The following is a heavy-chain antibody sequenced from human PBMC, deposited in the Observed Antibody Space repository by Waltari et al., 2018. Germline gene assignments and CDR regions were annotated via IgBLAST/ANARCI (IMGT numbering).Heavy chain of an antibody. D-gene: IGHD3-16*01. Sequence: QVQLQQWGAGLLKPSETLSLTCAVYGGSFSGYYWSWIRQPPGKGLEWIGEINRSGSTNDDPALKSRVTISVDASKNQFSRKLSSVTAANTAVYYCARLKGPGGYYFDYWGQGTLVTVSS. J-gene: IGHJ4*02. CDR1: GGSFSGYY. V-gene: IGHV4-34*01. CDR3: ARLKGPGGYYFDY. CDR2: INRSGST.